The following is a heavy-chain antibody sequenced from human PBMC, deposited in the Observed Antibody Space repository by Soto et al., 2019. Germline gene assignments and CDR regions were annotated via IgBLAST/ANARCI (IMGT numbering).Heavy chain of an antibody. J-gene: IGHJ5*02. CDR2: IKPNSGGT. D-gene: IGHD3-10*01. CDR1: GYSFSGYY. Sequence: ASVKVSCKASGYSFSGYYMNWVRQAPGEGLEWMGWIKPNSGGTDYAQKFQGRVTMTRDTSISTAYMELRGLRYDDTAVYYCARTRGVIPRVTYNWFDPWGQGTLVTVSS. V-gene: IGHV1-2*02. CDR3: ARTRGVIPRVTYNWFDP.